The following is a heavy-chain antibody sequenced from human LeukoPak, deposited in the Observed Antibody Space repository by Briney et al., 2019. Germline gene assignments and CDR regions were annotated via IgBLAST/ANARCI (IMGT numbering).Heavy chain of an antibody. D-gene: IGHD3-16*01. CDR1: GFTFSSYS. J-gene: IGHJ4*02. CDR2: ISSTSSAV. CDR3: ARVIGSYGDSAY. V-gene: IGHV3-48*04. Sequence: GGSLRLSCAASGFTFSSYSVNWVRQAPGKGLEWLSYISSTSSAVYYADSLKGRFTISRDNAKNSLYLQMDSLRAEDTAVYYCARVIGSYGDSAYWGQGTLVTVSS.